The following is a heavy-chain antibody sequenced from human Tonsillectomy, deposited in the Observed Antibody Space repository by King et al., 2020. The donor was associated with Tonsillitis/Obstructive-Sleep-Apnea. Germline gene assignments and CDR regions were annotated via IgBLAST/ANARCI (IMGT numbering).Heavy chain of an antibody. CDR1: GFTFSNYA. J-gene: IGHJ4*02. V-gene: IGHV3-23*04. CDR2: ISSSGGST. D-gene: IGHD7-27*01. CDR3: AKPGVAARSSPGFDY. Sequence: VQLVESGGGLVQPGGSLRLSCAASGFTFSNYAMSWVRQAPGKWLEWVSAISSSGGSTYYADSVKGRFTISRDNSKNTLYLQMNSLRAEDTAVYYCAKPGVAARSSPGFDYWGQGTLVTVSS.